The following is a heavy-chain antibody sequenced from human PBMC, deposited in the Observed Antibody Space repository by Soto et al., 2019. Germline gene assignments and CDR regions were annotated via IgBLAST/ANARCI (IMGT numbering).Heavy chain of an antibody. CDR3: ARNGRILEWPTGSYYYYGMDV. Sequence: GASVKVSCKASGYTFTSYYMHWVRQAPGQGLEWMGGIIPIFGTANYAQKFQGRVTITADESTSTAYMELSSLRSEDTAVYYCARNGRILEWPTGSYYYYGMDVWGQGTTVTVSS. J-gene: IGHJ6*02. D-gene: IGHD3-3*01. CDR2: IIPIFGTA. V-gene: IGHV1-69*13. CDR1: GYTFTSYY.